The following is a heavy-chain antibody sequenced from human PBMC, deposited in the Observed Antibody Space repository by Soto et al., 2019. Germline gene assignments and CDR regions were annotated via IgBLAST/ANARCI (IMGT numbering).Heavy chain of an antibody. CDR2: INHSGST. CDR1: GGSFSGYY. V-gene: IGHV4-34*01. CDR3: ARAHFRSLRFLDY. D-gene: IGHD3-3*01. J-gene: IGHJ4*02. Sequence: QVQLQQWGAGLLKPSETQSLTCAVYGGSFSGYYWSWIRQPPGKGLEWIGEINHSGSTNYNPSLKSRVTISVDTSKNQFTLKLSSVTAADTAVYYCARAHFRSLRFLDYWGQGTLVTVSS.